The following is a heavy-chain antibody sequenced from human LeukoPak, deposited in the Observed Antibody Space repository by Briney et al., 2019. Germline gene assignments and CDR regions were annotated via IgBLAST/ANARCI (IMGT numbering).Heavy chain of an antibody. CDR2: ISAYNGNT. CDR1: GYTFTSYG. D-gene: IGHD2-2*01. CDR3: ARDDYCSSTSCYYYYMDV. Sequence: ASVKVSCKASGYTFTSYGISWVRQAPGQGLEWMGWISAYNGNTNYAQKLQGRVTMTTDTSTNTAYMELRSLRSDDTAVYYCARDDYCSSTSCYYYYMDVWGKGTTVTVSS. J-gene: IGHJ6*03. V-gene: IGHV1-18*01.